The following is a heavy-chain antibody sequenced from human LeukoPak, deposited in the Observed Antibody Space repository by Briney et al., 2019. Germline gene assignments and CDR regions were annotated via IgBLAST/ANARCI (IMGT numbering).Heavy chain of an antibody. CDR1: GFTFSSYW. D-gene: IGHD3-16*01. CDR3: ARDIMDEGLLSYGMDV. Sequence: GGSLRLSCAASGFTFSSYWMSWVRQAPGKGLEWVANIKQDGSEKYYVDSVKGRFTISRDNAKNSLYLQMYSLRAEDTAVYYCARDIMDEGLLSYGMDVWGKGTTVTVSS. V-gene: IGHV3-7*03. J-gene: IGHJ6*04. CDR2: IKQDGSEK.